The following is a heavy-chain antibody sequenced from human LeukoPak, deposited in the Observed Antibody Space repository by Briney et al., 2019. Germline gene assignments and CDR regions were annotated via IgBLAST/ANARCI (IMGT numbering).Heavy chain of an antibody. CDR1: GYTFTSYY. V-gene: IGHV1-46*01. D-gene: IGHD2-2*01. CDR3: AREDIVVAEGVNY. J-gene: IGHJ4*02. CDR2: INPSGGST. Sequence: ASEKVSCKASGYTFTSYYIHWVRQAPGQGLEWMGLINPSGGSTNYAQKFQGRVTMTRDTSTSTVYMELSSLRSEDTAVYYCAREDIVVAEGVNYWGQGTLVTVSS.